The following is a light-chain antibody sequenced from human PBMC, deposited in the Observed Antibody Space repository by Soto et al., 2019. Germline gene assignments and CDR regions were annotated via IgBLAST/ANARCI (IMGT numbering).Light chain of an antibody. CDR2: AGS. CDR1: RDNIGSYNL. J-gene: IGLJ1*01. Sequence: QSALTQPASVSGSLGQSITISCIGTRDNIGSYNLVSWYQHKPGKAPKIIILAGSKRHSGVSNRFSGSRSGHTASLTISGLQADDEADYYCCSFAGTGTQYVFGTGTKLTVL. V-gene: IGLV2-23*01. CDR3: CSFAGTGTQYV.